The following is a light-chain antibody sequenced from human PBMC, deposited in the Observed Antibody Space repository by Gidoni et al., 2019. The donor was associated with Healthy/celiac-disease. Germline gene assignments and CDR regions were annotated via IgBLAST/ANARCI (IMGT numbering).Light chain of an antibody. J-gene: IGKJ5*01. Sequence: DIQMTQSPSTLSASVGDRVTITCRASQSISSWLAWYQQKPGKAPKLLIYEASSLESGVPSRFSGSGSGTEFTLTISSLQPDDFATYYCQQYNSYSPAITFGQGTRLEIK. CDR1: QSISSW. CDR3: QQYNSYSPAIT. V-gene: IGKV1-5*03. CDR2: EAS.